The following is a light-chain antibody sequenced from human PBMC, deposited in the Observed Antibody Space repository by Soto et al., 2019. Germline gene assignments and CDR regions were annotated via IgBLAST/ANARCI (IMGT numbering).Light chain of an antibody. V-gene: IGLV2-14*01. J-gene: IGLJ2*01. CDR3: SSYTSSSIPV. CDR1: SSDVGGYNF. CDR2: EVS. Sequence: HSVLTQPASVSGSPGQSITISCTGTSSDVGGYNFVSWYQQRPGKAPKLMIYEVSNRPSGVSNRFSGSKSGNTASLTISGLQAEDEANYYCSSYTSSSIPVFGGGTKVTVL.